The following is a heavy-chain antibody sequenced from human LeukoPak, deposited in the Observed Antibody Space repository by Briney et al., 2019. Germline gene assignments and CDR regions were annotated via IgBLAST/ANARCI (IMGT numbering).Heavy chain of an antibody. J-gene: IGHJ3*01. CDR1: NDSINNYY. CDR2: IYYSGST. D-gene: IGHD3-3*01. CDR3: ARGLRFMEFLLYPGAFDV. V-gene: IGHV4-59*01. Sequence: SVTLSLTCTVSNDSINNYYWSWIRQPPGKGLEWIGYIYYSGSTNYSPSLQSRVTMSVDTSKNQFSLRLSSVTAADTAVYYCARGLRFMEFLLYPGAFDVWGQGTMVTVSS.